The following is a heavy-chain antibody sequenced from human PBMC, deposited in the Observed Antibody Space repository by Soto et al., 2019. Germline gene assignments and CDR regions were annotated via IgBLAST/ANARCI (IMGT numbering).Heavy chain of an antibody. CDR3: AREATDYFDK. V-gene: IGHV1-69*04. Sequence: QVQLAQSGAEVKKPGSSVKISCKASGRSFRTYGISWVRQAPGQGLQWMGRIIPLDGKTNYAQEVQGRVTFTADKSTTTAYLILSGLRSEDTAIYYCAREATDYFDKGGQGTRVTVSS. CDR2: IIPLDGKT. CDR1: GRSFRTYG. J-gene: IGHJ4*02.